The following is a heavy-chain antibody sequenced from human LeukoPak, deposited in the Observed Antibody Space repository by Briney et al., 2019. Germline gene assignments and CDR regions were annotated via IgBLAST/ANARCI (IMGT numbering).Heavy chain of an antibody. V-gene: IGHV1-2*02. Sequence: GAPVKVSCKASGYTFTGYYMHWVRQAPGQGLEWMGWINPNSGGTNYAQKFQGRVTMTRDTSISTAYMELSRLRSGDTAVYYCAREVVAATGDWFDPWGQGTLVTVSS. CDR1: GYTFTGYY. D-gene: IGHD2-15*01. CDR2: INPNSGGT. J-gene: IGHJ5*02. CDR3: AREVVAATGDWFDP.